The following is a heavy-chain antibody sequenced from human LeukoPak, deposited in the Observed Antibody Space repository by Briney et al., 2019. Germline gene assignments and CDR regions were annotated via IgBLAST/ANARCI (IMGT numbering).Heavy chain of an antibody. CDR3: ARGPYTDY. CDR2: ISSSSSSI. V-gene: IGHV3-21*01. D-gene: IGHD4-11*01. Sequence: GGSLRLSCAASGFTFGSYSMNWVRQAPGKGLDWVSSISSSSSSIYYADSVKGRFTISRDNAKNSLSLQMNSLRAEDTAVYYCARGPYTDYWGQGTLVTVSS. CDR1: GFTFGSYS. J-gene: IGHJ4*02.